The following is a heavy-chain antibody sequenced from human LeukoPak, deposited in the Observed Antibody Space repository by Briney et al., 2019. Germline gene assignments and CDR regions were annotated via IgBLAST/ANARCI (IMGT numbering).Heavy chain of an antibody. CDR1: GGSISSSSYY. CDR2: IYYSGST. D-gene: IGHD6-13*01. J-gene: IGHJ4*02. Sequence: SETLSLTCTVSGGSISSSSYYWGWIRQPPGKGLEWIGSIYYSGSTYYNPSLKSRVTISVDTSKNQFSLKLSSVTAADTAVYYCAREKAAARDDYWGQGTLVTVSS. V-gene: IGHV4-39*07. CDR3: AREKAAARDDY.